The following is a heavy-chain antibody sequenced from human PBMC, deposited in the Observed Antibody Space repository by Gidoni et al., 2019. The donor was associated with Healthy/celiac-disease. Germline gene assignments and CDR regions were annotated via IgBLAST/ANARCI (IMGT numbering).Heavy chain of an antibody. CDR2: ISSSGSTI. CDR3: ATHYNWNGYYYYGMDV. D-gene: IGHD1-20*01. V-gene: IGHV3-48*03. J-gene: IGHJ6*02. CDR1: GFTFGSYE. Sequence: EVQLVESGGGLVQPGGSLSLSCAASGFTFGSYEMNWVRQAPGKGLEWVSYISSSGSTIYYADSVKGRFTISRDNAKNSLYLQMNSLRAEDTAVYYCATHYNWNGYYYYGMDVWGQGTTVTVSS.